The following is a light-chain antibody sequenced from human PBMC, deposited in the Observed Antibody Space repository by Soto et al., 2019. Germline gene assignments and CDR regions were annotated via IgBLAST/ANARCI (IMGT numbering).Light chain of an antibody. Sequence: EIVLTQSPGTLSLSLGERVTLSCRASQSVSSNYLAWYQYRPGQAPRLLIHGVSSRATGIPDRFTGSGSGRDFTLTISSLEPEDSAVYYCQQYGRSPYSFGQGTKLEIK. CDR1: QSVSSNY. CDR3: QQYGRSPYS. CDR2: GVS. V-gene: IGKV3-20*01. J-gene: IGKJ2*01.